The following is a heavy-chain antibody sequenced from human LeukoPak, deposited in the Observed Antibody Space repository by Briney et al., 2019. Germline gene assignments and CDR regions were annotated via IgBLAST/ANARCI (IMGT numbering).Heavy chain of an antibody. V-gene: IGHV3-30-3*01. CDR3: ARDPNPTGDYFDF. CDR2: ISYDGTDK. J-gene: IGHJ4*02. Sequence: GGSLRLSCAASGFTFSSYAMHWVRQAPGKGLEWVAFISYDGTDKHYADSVKGRFTISRDISKNTLYLQMNSLRAEDTAVYYCARDPNPTGDYFDFWGQGTLVTVSS. CDR1: GFTFSSYA. D-gene: IGHD7-27*01.